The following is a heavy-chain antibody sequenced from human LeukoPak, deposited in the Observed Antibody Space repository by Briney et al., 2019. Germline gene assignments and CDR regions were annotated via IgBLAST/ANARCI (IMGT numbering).Heavy chain of an antibody. CDR2: ISYDGSNK. CDR3: ARVAGIDY. J-gene: IGHJ4*02. CDR1: GFTFSSYA. D-gene: IGHD6-19*01. Sequence: GGSLRLSCAASGFTFSSYAMHWVRQAPGKGLEWVAVISYDGSNKYYAHSVKGRFTISRDNSKNTLYLQMNSLRAEDTAVYYCARVAGIDYWGQGTLVTVSS. V-gene: IGHV3-30*04.